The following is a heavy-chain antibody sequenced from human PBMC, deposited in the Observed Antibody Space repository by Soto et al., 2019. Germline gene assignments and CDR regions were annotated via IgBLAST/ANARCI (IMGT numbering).Heavy chain of an antibody. Sequence: PGGSLRLSCVGSGFIVDDYAMHWVRQAPGKGLEWVSGISANGDNKDYADSVKGRFTISRDNAKNSLFLQMNSLRAEDTAVYYCARGPLEQWLPPDYYYGMDVWAQRTTVTVSS. D-gene: IGHD6-19*01. J-gene: IGHJ6*02. CDR1: GFIVDDYA. CDR2: ISANGDNK. CDR3: ARGPLEQWLPPDYYYGMDV. V-gene: IGHV3-20*04.